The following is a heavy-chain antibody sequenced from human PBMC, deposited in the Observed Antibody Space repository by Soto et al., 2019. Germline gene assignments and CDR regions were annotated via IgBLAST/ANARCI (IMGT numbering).Heavy chain of an antibody. CDR3: ARMESSSWPPSVDY. Sequence: GSGPTLVNPTETLTLTCTVSGFSLSNARMGVSWIRQPPGKALEWLAHIFSNDEKSYSTSLKSRLTISKDTSKSQVVLTMTNMDPVDTATYYSARMESSSWPPSVDYWGQGTLVTVSS. J-gene: IGHJ4*02. V-gene: IGHV2-26*01. CDR1: GFSLSNARMG. CDR2: IFSNDEK. D-gene: IGHD6-13*01.